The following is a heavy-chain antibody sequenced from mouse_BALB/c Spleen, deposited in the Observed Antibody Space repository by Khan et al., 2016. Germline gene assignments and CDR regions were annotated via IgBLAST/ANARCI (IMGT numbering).Heavy chain of an antibody. CDR1: VFNIKDNY. V-gene: IGHV14-3*02. J-gene: IGHJ2*01. CDR3: ASLDY. CDR2: IDPANGNT. Sequence: VQLQQPGAELVKPGASVKLSCTASVFNIKDNYIHWVKQRPEQGLEWIGRIDPANGNTKYDPKFQGKATITADTSSNTAYLQLSSLTSEDTAVYYCASLDYWGQGTILTVSS.